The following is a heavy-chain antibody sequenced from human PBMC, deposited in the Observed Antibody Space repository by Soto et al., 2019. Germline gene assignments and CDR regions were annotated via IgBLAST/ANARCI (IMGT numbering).Heavy chain of an antibody. V-gene: IGHV3-48*04. Sequence: GGSLRLSCAASGFTFSSYSMNWVRQAPGKGLEWVSCISRNSSTIDYADSVKGRFTISRDNAKNSLYLQMNSLRAEDTALYYCAKDTNYDILTGYYHNWFDPWGQGTLVTVSS. J-gene: IGHJ5*02. CDR3: AKDTNYDILTGYYHNWFDP. CDR2: ISRNSSTI. CDR1: GFTFSSYS. D-gene: IGHD3-9*01.